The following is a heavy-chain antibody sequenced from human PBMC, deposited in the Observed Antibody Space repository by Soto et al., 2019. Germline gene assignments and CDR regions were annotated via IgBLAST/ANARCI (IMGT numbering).Heavy chain of an antibody. CDR2: ISPDNGNT. D-gene: IGHD6-19*01. CDR3: AKGRGGWRNYGMDV. V-gene: IGHV1-18*01. CDR1: GYTFTIYG. Sequence: ASVKVSCKASGYTFTIYGINWVRQAPGQGLEWMGWISPDNGNTNYAQKLQGRVTMTTDTSTSTAYMELRSLRSDDTAVYYCAKGRGGWRNYGMDVWGQGTTVTVSS. J-gene: IGHJ6*02.